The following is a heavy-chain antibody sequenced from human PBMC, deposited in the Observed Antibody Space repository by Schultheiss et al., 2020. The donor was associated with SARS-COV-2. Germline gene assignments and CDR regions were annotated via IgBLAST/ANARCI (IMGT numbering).Heavy chain of an antibody. Sequence: ASVKVSCKASGYTFTSYAMNWVRQAPGQGLEWMGWISAYNGNTNYAQKLQGRVTMTTDTSTSTAYMELRSLRSDDTAVYYCARVQYNWNPDRGYYYMDVWGKGTTVTVSS. CDR1: GYTFTSYA. D-gene: IGHD1-1*01. CDR2: ISAYNGNT. V-gene: IGHV1-18*01. CDR3: ARVQYNWNPDRGYYYMDV. J-gene: IGHJ6*03.